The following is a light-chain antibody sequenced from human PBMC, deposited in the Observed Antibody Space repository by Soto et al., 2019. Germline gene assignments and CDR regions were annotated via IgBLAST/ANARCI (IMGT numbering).Light chain of an antibody. V-gene: IGLV1-44*01. CDR2: NNN. CDR1: SSNIGSNT. CDR3: AAWDDSLDGFWV. J-gene: IGLJ3*02. Sequence: QSVLTQPPSASGTPGQRVTISCSGSSSNIGSNTVSWYQQFPGTAPKLLIHNNNQRPSGVPDRFSGSKSGTSASLAISGLQSDDEADYYCAAWDDSLDGFWVFGGGPKLTVL.